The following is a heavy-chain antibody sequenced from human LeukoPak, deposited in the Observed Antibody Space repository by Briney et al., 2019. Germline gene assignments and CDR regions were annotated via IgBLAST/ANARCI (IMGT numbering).Heavy chain of an antibody. CDR1: GFTFSSYW. CDR3: ARAYRSPGDFDY. CDR2: INSDGSST. D-gene: IGHD3-10*01. Sequence: GGSLRLSCAASGFTFSSYWMHWVRQAPGKGLVWVSRINSDGSSTSYADSVKGRFTISRDNAKNTLYLQMNSLRAEDTAVYYCARAYRSPGDFDYWGQGTLVTVSS. J-gene: IGHJ4*02. V-gene: IGHV3-74*01.